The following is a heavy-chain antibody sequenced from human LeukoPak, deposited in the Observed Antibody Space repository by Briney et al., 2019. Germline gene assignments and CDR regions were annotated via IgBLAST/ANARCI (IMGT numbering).Heavy chain of an antibody. CDR2: IYPNSGGT. Sequence: ASVKVSCKASGYTFTGYYMHWVRQAPGQGLEWMGWIYPNSGGTNYAQKFQGRDTMTSDISISTDYMELSRLRSDDTAGYYCARGRVLLWFGEPSYYMDVWRKGTTVTVSS. CDR1: GYTFTGYY. J-gene: IGHJ6*03. V-gene: IGHV1-2*02. CDR3: ARGRVLLWFGEPSYYMDV. D-gene: IGHD3-10*01.